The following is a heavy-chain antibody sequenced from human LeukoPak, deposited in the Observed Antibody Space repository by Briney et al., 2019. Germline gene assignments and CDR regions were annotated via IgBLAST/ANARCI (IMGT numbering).Heavy chain of an antibody. J-gene: IGHJ4*02. CDR3: ARGGLYDYVWGSYRYKFDY. D-gene: IGHD3-16*02. Sequence: KFQGRVTITRDTSASTAYMELSSLRAEDTAVYYCARGGLYDYVWGSYRYKFDYWGQGTLVTVSS. V-gene: IGHV1-3*01.